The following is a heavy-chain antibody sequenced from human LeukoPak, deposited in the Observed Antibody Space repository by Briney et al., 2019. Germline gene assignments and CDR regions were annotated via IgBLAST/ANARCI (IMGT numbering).Heavy chain of an antibody. J-gene: IGHJ4*02. CDR3: ARENSGSYRAFEY. V-gene: IGHV4-4*07. CDR1: GASISSYY. CDR2: IYTSGST. Sequence: PSETLPLTCTVSGASISSYYWSWIRQPAGKGLEGIGGIYTSGSTNYNASLKSRVSMSVDTSKNQLSLKLSSVTAADTAVFYCARENSGSYRAFEYWGQGTLVTVSS. D-gene: IGHD1-26*01.